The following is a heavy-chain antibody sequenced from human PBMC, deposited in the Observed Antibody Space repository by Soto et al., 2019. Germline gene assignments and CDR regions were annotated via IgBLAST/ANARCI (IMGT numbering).Heavy chain of an antibody. CDR3: ARSHYSSNWFDP. CDR1: GYTFTSYD. Sequence: QVQLVQSGAEVKKPGASVKVSCKASGYTFTSYDINWVRQATGQGLEWMGWMNPNSGNTGYAQKFQGRVTMTRNTSISTAYMDLSSLRSEDTAVYYCARSHYSSNWFDPWGQGTLVTVSS. D-gene: IGHD4-4*01. CDR2: MNPNSGNT. J-gene: IGHJ5*02. V-gene: IGHV1-8*01.